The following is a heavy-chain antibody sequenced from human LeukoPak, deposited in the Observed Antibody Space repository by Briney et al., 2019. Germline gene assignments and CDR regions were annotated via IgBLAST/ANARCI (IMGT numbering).Heavy chain of an antibody. CDR1: GYTFTTYT. V-gene: IGHV1-3*01. D-gene: IGHD4-17*01. CDR2: INADNGHT. Sequence: GASVKVSCKASGYTFTTYTMHWVRQAPGQRLEWMGWINADNGHTRYSQKFQGRVTITRDTSASTAYMELSSLRSEDTAVYYCATLTTTVTTASFDYWGQGTLVTVSS. J-gene: IGHJ4*02. CDR3: ATLTTTVTTASFDY.